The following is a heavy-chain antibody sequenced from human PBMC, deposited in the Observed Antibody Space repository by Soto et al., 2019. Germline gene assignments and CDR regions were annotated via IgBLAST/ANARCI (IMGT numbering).Heavy chain of an antibody. CDR3: ARDYKSGLGPKAPLDY. J-gene: IGHJ4*02. D-gene: IGHD3-10*01. V-gene: IGHV6-1*01. Sequence: SQTLSLTCAISGDSVSSYSAAWNWIRQSPSGGLEWLGRTYYRSRFFSDYAESVKSRIIINPDTSKNQFSLQLKSVTPEDTAVYYCARDYKSGLGPKAPLDYWGQGTLVTVSS. CDR2: TYYRSRFFS. CDR1: GDSVSSYSAA.